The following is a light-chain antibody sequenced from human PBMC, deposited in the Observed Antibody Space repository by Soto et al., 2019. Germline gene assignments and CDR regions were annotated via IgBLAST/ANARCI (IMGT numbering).Light chain of an antibody. V-gene: IGKV1-17*03. CDR3: QQHASYPRD. CDR2: SAS. J-gene: IGKJ1*01. Sequence: DIQMTQSPSALSAAVGDRVTITCRASQDISNRLGWFQQRPGKAPKRPIYSASGLETVVPSRFSGTGSGTEFTLTISSLQPEDFATYYCQQHASYPRDFGQGTKLEIK. CDR1: QDISNR.